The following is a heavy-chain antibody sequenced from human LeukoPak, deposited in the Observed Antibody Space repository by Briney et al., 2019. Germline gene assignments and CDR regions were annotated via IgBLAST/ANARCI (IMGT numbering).Heavy chain of an antibody. CDR1: AGSISTNNW. CDR3: ARDLGSSTPSGI. Sequence: SETLSLTCVVSAGSISTNNWWNWVRQPPGKGLEWIGEIYHSGSTNYNPSLKSRVTISVDKSRNQLFLKLNSVSAADTAVYYCARDLGSSTPSGIWGKGTTVTVSS. D-gene: IGHD3-16*01. V-gene: IGHV4-4*02. J-gene: IGHJ6*04. CDR2: IYHSGST.